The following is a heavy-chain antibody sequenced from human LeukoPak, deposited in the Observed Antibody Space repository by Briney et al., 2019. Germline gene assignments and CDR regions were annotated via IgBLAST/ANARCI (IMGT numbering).Heavy chain of an antibody. V-gene: IGHV4-39*01. Sequence: SETLSLTCTVSGGSISSSSYYWGWIRQPPGKGLEWIGSIYYSGSTYYNPSLKSRVTISVDTSKNQFSLKLSSVTAADTAVYYCARRVPALRCFDWFPSSGVAFDYWGQGTLVTVFS. CDR3: ARRVPALRCFDWFPSSGVAFDY. CDR1: GGSISSSSYY. CDR2: IYYSGST. D-gene: IGHD3-9*01. J-gene: IGHJ4*02.